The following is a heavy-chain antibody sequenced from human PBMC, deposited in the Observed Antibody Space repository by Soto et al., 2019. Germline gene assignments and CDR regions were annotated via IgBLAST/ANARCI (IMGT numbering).Heavy chain of an antibody. D-gene: IGHD3-3*01. CDR2: INWNGGST. Sequence: GGSLRLSCAASGFTFDDYGMSWVRQAPGKGLEWVSGINWNGGSTGYTDSVKGRFTISRDNAKNSLYLQMNSLRAEDTALYHCARDRGYGSGYNYYYYMDVWGKGTTVTVSS. J-gene: IGHJ6*03. CDR1: GFTFDDYG. V-gene: IGHV3-20*01. CDR3: ARDRGYGSGYNYYYYMDV.